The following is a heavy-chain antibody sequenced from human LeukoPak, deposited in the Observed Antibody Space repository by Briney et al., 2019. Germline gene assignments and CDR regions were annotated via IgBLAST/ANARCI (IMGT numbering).Heavy chain of an antibody. Sequence: GASVKVSCKASGYTFTIYYMHWVRQAPGQGLEWMGIISPSDGTTNYAQKSQGRVTMTRDTSTSTVYMELSSLTSEDTAVYYCARDNNTSSLADPWGQGTLVTVSS. V-gene: IGHV1-46*01. CDR1: GYTFTIYY. CDR3: ARDNNTSSLADP. CDR2: ISPSDGTT. J-gene: IGHJ5*02. D-gene: IGHD1-14*01.